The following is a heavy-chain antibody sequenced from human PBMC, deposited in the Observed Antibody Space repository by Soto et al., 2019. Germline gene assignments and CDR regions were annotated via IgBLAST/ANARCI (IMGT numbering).Heavy chain of an antibody. V-gene: IGHV4-30-2*01. CDR3: ARAGRYYGSGSYYVFDS. Sequence: SETLCLTCAVSGGSISSGGYSWSWIRQPPGKGLEWIGYIYHSGSTYYNPSLKSRVTISVDRSKNQFSLKLSSVTAADTAVYYCARAGRYYGSGSYYVFDSWGQGTLVT. CDR1: GGSISSGGYS. CDR2: IYHSGST. D-gene: IGHD3-10*01. J-gene: IGHJ4*02.